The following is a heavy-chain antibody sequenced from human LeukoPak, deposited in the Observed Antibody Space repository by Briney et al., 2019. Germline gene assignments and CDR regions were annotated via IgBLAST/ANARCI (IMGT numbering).Heavy chain of an antibody. CDR3: ARDLSSSVAGTAAIDY. V-gene: IGHV3-48*03. CDR2: ISSSGSTI. J-gene: IGHJ4*02. Sequence: PGGSLRLSCAASGFTFSSYEMNWVRQAPGKGLEWVSYISSSGSTIYYADSAKGRFTISRDNAKNSLYLQMNSLRAEDTAVYYCARDLSSSVAGTAAIDYWGQGTLVTVSS. D-gene: IGHD6-19*01. CDR1: GFTFSSYE.